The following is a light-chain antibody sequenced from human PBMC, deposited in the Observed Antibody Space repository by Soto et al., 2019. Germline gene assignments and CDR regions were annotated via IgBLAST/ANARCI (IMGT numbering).Light chain of an antibody. J-gene: IGLJ1*01. Sequence: QSVLTQPASVSGSPGQSITISCTGTSSDVGGYNYVSWYQQHPGKAPKLMIYDVSNRPSGVSNRFSGSKSGNTASLTISGIQAEDEADYYCSSYTSSSTGVFVTGTKLTVL. CDR3: SSYTSSSTGV. V-gene: IGLV2-14*01. CDR2: DVS. CDR1: SSDVGGYNY.